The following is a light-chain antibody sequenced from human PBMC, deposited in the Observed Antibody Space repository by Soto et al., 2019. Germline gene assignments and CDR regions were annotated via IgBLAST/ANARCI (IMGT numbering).Light chain of an antibody. CDR1: QTVRNNY. CDR2: DAS. V-gene: IGKV3-20*01. J-gene: IGKJ4*01. Sequence: EFVLTQSPGTLSLSPGERATLSCRASQTVRNNYLAWYQQKAVQAPRLLIYDASSRATGIPDRVSGGGSGTDFTLTISRLEPEDFAVYYCQQFSSYPLTFGGGTKVDIK. CDR3: QQFSSYPLT.